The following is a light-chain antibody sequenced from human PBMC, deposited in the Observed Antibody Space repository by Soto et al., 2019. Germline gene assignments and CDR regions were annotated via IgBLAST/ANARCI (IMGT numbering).Light chain of an antibody. CDR1: QSVSSSY. Sequence: EIVLTQSPGTLSLSPGERATLSCRASQSVSSSYLAWYQQKPGQAPRLLIYGASSRATGIPDRFSGSGSGTDFTLTISRLEPEDSAVYYCQQYGSSPAKFGQGTKVDI. CDR2: GAS. J-gene: IGKJ1*01. CDR3: QQYGSSPAK. V-gene: IGKV3-20*01.